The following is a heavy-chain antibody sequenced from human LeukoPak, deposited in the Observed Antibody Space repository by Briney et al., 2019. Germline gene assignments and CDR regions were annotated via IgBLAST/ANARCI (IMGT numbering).Heavy chain of an antibody. D-gene: IGHD2-2*02. V-gene: IGHV1-69*05. Sequence: SVKVSCKASGGTFSSYAISWVRQAPGQGLEWMGGIIPIFGTANYAQKFQGRVTMTTDTSTSTAYMELRSLRSDDTAVYYCARVYEDLDYWGQGTLVTVSS. CDR2: IIPIFGTA. J-gene: IGHJ4*02. CDR3: ARVYEDLDY. CDR1: GGTFSSYA.